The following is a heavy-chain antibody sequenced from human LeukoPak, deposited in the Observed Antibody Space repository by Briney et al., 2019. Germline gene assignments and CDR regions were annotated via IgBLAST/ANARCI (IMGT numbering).Heavy chain of an antibody. D-gene: IGHD3-10*01. V-gene: IGHV4-59*01. CDR2: IYYSGYT. Sequence: KASETLSLTCTVSGGSISSYYWSWIRQPPGKGLEWIGYIYYSGYTNYSPSLKSRVTISVDTSKNQFSLKLSSVTAADTAVYYCARTTMVRGTSYMDVWGKGTTVTISS. CDR1: GGSISSYY. J-gene: IGHJ6*03. CDR3: ARTTMVRGTSYMDV.